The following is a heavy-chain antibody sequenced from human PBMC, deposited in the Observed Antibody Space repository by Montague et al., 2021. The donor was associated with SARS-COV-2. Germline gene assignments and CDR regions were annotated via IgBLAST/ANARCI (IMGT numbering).Heavy chain of an antibody. V-gene: IGHV3-30*03. Sequence: SLRLSCAASGFTFSSYGTHWVRQAPGKGLEWVAVISYDGSNKYYADSVKGRFTISRDNSKNTLYLQMNSLRAEDTAVYYCAGSLLEYYGMDVWGQGTTVTVSS. D-gene: IGHD3-3*01. CDR3: AGSLLEYYGMDV. CDR1: GFTFSSYG. CDR2: ISYDGSNK. J-gene: IGHJ6*02.